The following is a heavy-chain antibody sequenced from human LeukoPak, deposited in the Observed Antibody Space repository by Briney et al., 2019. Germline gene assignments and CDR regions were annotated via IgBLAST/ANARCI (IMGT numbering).Heavy chain of an antibody. Sequence: ASVKVSCKDSVYTFTGVNMRWGRQAPGQGLEWMGWINPNSGGTNYAQKFQGRVTMTRDTSVSTAYMELSRLRSDDTAVYYCAMNGGSGGVFDPWGQGTLVTVSS. V-gene: IGHV1-2*02. CDR3: AMNGGSGGVFDP. D-gene: IGHD3-10*01. J-gene: IGHJ5*02. CDR2: INPNSGGT. CDR1: VYTFTGVN.